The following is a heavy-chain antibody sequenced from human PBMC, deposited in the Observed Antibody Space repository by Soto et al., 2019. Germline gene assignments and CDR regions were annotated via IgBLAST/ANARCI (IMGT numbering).Heavy chain of an antibody. J-gene: IGHJ2*01. CDR1: GGTFSSYA. D-gene: IGHD3-22*01. CDR2: IIPIFGTA. V-gene: IGHV1-69*01. Sequence: QVQLVQSGAEVKKPGSSVKVSCKASGGTFSSYAISWVRQAPGQGLEWMGGIIPIFGTANYAQKFQGRVTMSAAESTSRAYMGLSSRRSEDTAVYYCARDYYDSSGYYYPTGWYFDLWGRGTLVTVSS. CDR3: ARDYYDSSGYYYPTGWYFDL.